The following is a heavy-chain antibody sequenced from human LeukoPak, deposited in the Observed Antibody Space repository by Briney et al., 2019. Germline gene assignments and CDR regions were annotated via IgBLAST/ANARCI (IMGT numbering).Heavy chain of an antibody. J-gene: IGHJ5*02. Sequence: GGSLKLSCAASGFTFSDSAMHWVRQASGKGLEWVGRIKSKTDGGTTDYAAPVKGRFTISRDDSKNTLYLQMNSLKTEDTAVYYCTTYYYDSSGTPFDPWGQGTLVTVSS. D-gene: IGHD3-22*01. V-gene: IGHV3-15*01. CDR3: TTYYYDSSGTPFDP. CDR2: IKSKTDGGTT. CDR1: GFTFSDSA.